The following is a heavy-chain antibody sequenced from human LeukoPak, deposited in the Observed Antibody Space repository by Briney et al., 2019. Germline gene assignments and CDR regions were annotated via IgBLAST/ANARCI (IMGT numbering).Heavy chain of an antibody. CDR3: ARHVNDRSSGVGNWFDP. CDR1: GGSISSSSYY. Sequence: PSETLSLTCTVSGGSISSSSYYWGWLRQPPGKGLEWIGSIYYSGSTYYNPSLKSRVTISVDTSKNQFSLKLSSVTAADTAVYYCARHVNDRSSGVGNWFDPWGQGTLVTVSS. D-gene: IGHD2-15*01. V-gene: IGHV4-39*01. CDR2: IYYSGST. J-gene: IGHJ5*02.